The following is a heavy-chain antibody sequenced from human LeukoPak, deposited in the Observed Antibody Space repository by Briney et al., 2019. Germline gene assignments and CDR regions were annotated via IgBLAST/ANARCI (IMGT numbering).Heavy chain of an antibody. CDR1: GGSMSSYY. D-gene: IGHD3-10*01. CDR3: ARVKPIRGREIIISNNFDY. J-gene: IGHJ4*02. CDR2: IFYSGTT. Sequence: SETLSLTCTVSGGSMSSYYWSWIRQPPGKGLEWIGNIFYSGTTNYNPSPKSRVTLSADTSKNQFSLKLSSVTVADTAVYYCARVKPIRGREIIISNNFDYWGQGTLVTASS. V-gene: IGHV4-59*13.